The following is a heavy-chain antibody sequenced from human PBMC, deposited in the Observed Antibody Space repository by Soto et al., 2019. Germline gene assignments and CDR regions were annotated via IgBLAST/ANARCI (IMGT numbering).Heavy chain of an antibody. CDR1: GYTFTNYY. CDR3: ARDRNAGPGGWARDY. CDR2: LNANSGTT. J-gene: IGHJ4*02. V-gene: IGHV1-46*03. Sequence: QVQLVQSGAEVKKPGAAVKVSCKASGYTFTNYYLHWVRQAPGQGLEWMGLLNANSGTTSYAQKIQDRVPMTGDTSTSTVYMELSSLRPGDTAVYYCARDRNAGPGGWARDYWCQGTLGTVSS. D-gene: IGHD6-19*01.